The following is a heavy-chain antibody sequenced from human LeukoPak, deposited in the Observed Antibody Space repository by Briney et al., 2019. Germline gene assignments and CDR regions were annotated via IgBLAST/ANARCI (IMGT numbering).Heavy chain of an antibody. J-gene: IGHJ4*02. V-gene: IGHV1-2*06. CDR1: GYIFTDYY. Sequence: SVKVSCKASGYIFTDYYIHWVRQAPGQGHEWMGRINPNSGGTNFAQKFQARVTMTSDTSISTAYMEVSGLESDDTAVYYCARARYCYTTSCPLDYWGQGTLVTVSS. CDR3: ARARYCYTTSCPLDY. CDR2: INPNSGGT. D-gene: IGHD2-2*01.